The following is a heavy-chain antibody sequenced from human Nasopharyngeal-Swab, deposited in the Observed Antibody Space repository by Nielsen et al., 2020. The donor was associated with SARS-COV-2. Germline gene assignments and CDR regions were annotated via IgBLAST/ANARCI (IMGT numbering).Heavy chain of an antibody. CDR3: ARDQYYYDSSGPAFDI. CDR1: GFTFSDYF. CDR2: ISSSGSTI. J-gene: IGHJ3*02. D-gene: IGHD3-22*01. Sequence: SLKISCAASGFTFSDYFMSWSRQALGKGLEWVSYISSSGSTIYYAESVKGRFTISRDNAKNSLYLQMNSLRAEDTAVYYCARDQYYYDSSGPAFDIWGQGTMVTVSS. V-gene: IGHV3-11*01.